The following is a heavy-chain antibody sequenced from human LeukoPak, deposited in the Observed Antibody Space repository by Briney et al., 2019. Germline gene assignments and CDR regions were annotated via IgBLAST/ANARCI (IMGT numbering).Heavy chain of an antibody. D-gene: IGHD1-26*01. J-gene: IGHJ5*01. CDR1: GYTFTGYY. CDR2: MNPKSGGT. CDR3: ARATGTYWWFDS. V-gene: IGHV1-2*02. Sequence: ASVKVSCKASGYTFTGYYVHWVRQAPGQGLEWMGWMNPKSGGTNYAQKFEARVTMNRDTSISTAYMELSRLRFDDTAIYYCARATGTYWWFDSWGQGTLVTVSS.